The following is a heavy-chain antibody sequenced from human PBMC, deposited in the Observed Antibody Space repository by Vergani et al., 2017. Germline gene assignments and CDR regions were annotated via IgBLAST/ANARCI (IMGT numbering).Heavy chain of an antibody. CDR2: ISSSSSYI. Sequence: EVQLLESGGGLVQPGGSRRLSCAASGFTFSSYSMNWVRQAPGKGLEWVSSISSSSSYIYCSDSVKGRFTSSRDNAKNSLYLQMNSLRVEDTAVYYCARWRRSGWTDAFDIWGQGTMVTVSS. D-gene: IGHD3-3*01. V-gene: IGHV3-21*02. CDR3: ARWRRSGWTDAFDI. J-gene: IGHJ3*02. CDR1: GFTFSSYS.